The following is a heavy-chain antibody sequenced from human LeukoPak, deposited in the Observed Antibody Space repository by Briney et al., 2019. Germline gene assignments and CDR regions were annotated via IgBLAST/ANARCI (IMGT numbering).Heavy chain of an antibody. V-gene: IGHV3-15*01. CDR3: ISGGGTADY. D-gene: IGHD1-1*01. CDR1: GFTFSTAW. CDR2: TKIKTDDGTP. Sequence: GGSLRLSCAASGFTFSTAWMNWMGWVRQAPGKGLEWVGLTKIKTDDGTPDYAALVKGRFTLSRDDSKNTVYLEMHSLETEDTAVYYCISGGGTADYWGQGTLVSVSS. J-gene: IGHJ4*02.